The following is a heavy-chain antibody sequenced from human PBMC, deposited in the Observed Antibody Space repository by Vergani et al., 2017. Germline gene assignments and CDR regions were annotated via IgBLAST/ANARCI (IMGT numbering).Heavy chain of an antibody. CDR3: ARDANVDPAAAGTGWFDP. CDR2: IYYSGST. CDR1: GGSISSGGYY. Sequence: QVQLQESGPGLVKPSQTLSLTCTVSGGSISSGGYYWSWIRQPPGKGLEWIGYIYYSGSTYYNPSLKSRVTISVDTSKNQFSLKLSSVTAADTAVYYCARDANVDPAAAGTGWFDPWGQGTLVTVSS. D-gene: IGHD6-13*01. V-gene: IGHV4-31*03. J-gene: IGHJ5*02.